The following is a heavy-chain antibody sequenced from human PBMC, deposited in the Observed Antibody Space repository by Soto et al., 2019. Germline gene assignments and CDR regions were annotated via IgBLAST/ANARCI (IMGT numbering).Heavy chain of an antibody. D-gene: IGHD6-13*01. CDR2: IYYSGST. Sequence: QVQLQESGPGLVKPSETLSLTCTVSGGSISSYYWSWIRQPPGKGLEWIGYIYYSGSTNYNPSLKSRVNTSVDTSKNQFSLKLSSVTAADTAVSYCASQLGSSSWYDWGQGTLVTVSS. CDR1: GGSISSYY. V-gene: IGHV4-59*08. CDR3: ASQLGSSSWYD. J-gene: IGHJ4*02.